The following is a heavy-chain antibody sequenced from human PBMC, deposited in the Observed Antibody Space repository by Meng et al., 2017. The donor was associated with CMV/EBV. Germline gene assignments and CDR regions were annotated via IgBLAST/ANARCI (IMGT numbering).Heavy chain of an antibody. CDR3: ARAGGVRLLGDAFDI. V-gene: IGHV3-74*01. Sequence: LSLTCAASGFTFSSYWMHWVRQAPGKGLVWVSRINSDGSSTSYADSVKGRFTISRDNAKNTLYLQMNSLRAEDTAVYYCARAGGVRLLGDAFDIWGQGTMVTVSS. J-gene: IGHJ3*02. D-gene: IGHD2-15*01. CDR2: INSDGSST. CDR1: GFTFSSYW.